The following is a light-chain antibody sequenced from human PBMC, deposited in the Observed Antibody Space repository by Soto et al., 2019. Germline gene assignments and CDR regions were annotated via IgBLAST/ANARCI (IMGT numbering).Light chain of an antibody. CDR3: QQRSIWPWT. CDR1: QSVNNY. J-gene: IGKJ1*01. V-gene: IGKV3-11*01. Sequence: EIVLTQSPATLSLSPGERATLSCRASQSVNNYLAWYQQKPGQAPRLLXYDTXDRATGIQARFSGSGSGTDFTLTISSLGPEDFAVFYCQQRSIWPWTFGQGTKVDIK. CDR2: DTX.